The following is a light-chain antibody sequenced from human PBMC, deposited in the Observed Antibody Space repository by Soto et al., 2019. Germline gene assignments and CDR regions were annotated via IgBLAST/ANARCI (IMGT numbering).Light chain of an antibody. CDR2: EVS. Sequence: QSALTQPPSVSGSPGQSVTISCTGTSSDVGTYNRVSWYQQPPGTAPKLMIYEVSNRPSGVPDRFSGSKSANTASLTISGLQPEDEADYYCSSYTRTSTVIFGGGTTLTVL. J-gene: IGLJ2*01. CDR1: SSDVGTYNR. CDR3: SSYTRTSTVI. V-gene: IGLV2-18*02.